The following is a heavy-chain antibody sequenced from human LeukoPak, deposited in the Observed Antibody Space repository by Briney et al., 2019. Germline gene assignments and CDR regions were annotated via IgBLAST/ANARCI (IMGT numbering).Heavy chain of an antibody. CDR3: ASSIPQRVPAAPFDY. CDR2: MNPNSGNT. V-gene: IGHV1-8*03. CDR1: GYTFTSYD. D-gene: IGHD2-2*01. J-gene: IGHJ4*02. Sequence: GASVKVSCKASGYTFTSYDINWVRQATGQGLEWMGWMNPNSGNTGYAQKFQGRVTITRNTSISTAYMELSSLRSEDTAVYYCASSIPQRVPAAPFDYWGQGTLVTVSS.